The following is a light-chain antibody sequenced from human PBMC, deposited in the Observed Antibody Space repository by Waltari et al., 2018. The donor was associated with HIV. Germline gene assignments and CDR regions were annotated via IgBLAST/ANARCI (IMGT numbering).Light chain of an antibody. Sequence: EIRMTQSPSSLSAVIGGRVAITCRASQTIGTCLNWYQQKPGKAPKLLISSASTLRDGVPSRFSASGSGTDVTLTISDLQPGDFASDVCQQSNTSPWTFGQGTKVEI. CDR3: QQSNTSPWT. CDR2: SAS. CDR1: QTIGTC. J-gene: IGKJ1*01. V-gene: IGKV1-39*01.